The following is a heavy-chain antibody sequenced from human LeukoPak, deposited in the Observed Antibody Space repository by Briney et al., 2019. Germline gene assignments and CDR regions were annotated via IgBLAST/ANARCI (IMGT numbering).Heavy chain of an antibody. D-gene: IGHD2-15*01. J-gene: IGHJ4*02. Sequence: PSETLSLTCAVYGGSFSGYYWSWIRQPPGKGLEWIGEINHSGSTNYNPSLKSRVTISVDTFKNQFSLKLSSVTAADTAVYYCARALRRRVVVVAATGYYFDYWGQGTLVTVSS. CDR3: ARALRRRVVVVAATGYYFDY. CDR2: INHSGST. CDR1: GGSFSGYY. V-gene: IGHV4-34*01.